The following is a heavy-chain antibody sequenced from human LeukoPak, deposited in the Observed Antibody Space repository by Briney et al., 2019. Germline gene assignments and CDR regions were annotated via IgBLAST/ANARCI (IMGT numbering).Heavy chain of an antibody. CDR1: GGSISSSNW. Sequence: PSGTLSLTCAVSGGSISSSNWWSWVRQPPGKGLEWIGEIYHSGSTNYNPSLKSRVTISVDKSKNQFSLKLSSVTAADTAVYYCARTDSDGSGSYYKFGYWGQGTLVTVSS. V-gene: IGHV4-4*02. CDR2: IYHSGST. CDR3: ARTDSDGSGSYYKFGY. J-gene: IGHJ4*02. D-gene: IGHD3-10*01.